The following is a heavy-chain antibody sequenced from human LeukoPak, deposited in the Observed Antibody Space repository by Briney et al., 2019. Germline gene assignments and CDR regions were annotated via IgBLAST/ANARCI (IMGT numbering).Heavy chain of an antibody. V-gene: IGHV4-39*01. J-gene: IGHJ4*02. CDR1: GGSISSSSYY. CDR2: IYYSGST. Sequence: SETLSLTCTVSGGSISSSSYYWGWIRQPPGKGLEWIGSIYYSGSTYYNPSLKSRVTISVDTSNNQFSLKLSAVTAADTAVYYCARHEVVAATACDYWGQGTLVTVSS. D-gene: IGHD2-15*01. CDR3: ARHEVVAATACDY.